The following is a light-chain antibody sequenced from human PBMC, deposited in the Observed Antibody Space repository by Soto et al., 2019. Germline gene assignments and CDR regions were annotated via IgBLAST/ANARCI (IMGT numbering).Light chain of an antibody. V-gene: IGLV2-14*01. CDR2: DVT. J-gene: IGLJ1*01. Sequence: QSALTQPTSVSGSPGQSITISCTGNGHDIGAYNYVSWYQLHPGNAPKLLIYDVTSRPSGVSSRFSGSKSGNTASLSITGLQAEDEGDYYCASYSTGDTLYLFGSGTKVTVL. CDR1: GHDIGAYNY. CDR3: ASYSTGDTLYL.